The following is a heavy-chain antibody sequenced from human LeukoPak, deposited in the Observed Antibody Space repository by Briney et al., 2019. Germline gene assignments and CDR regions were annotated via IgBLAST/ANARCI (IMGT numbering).Heavy chain of an antibody. CDR3: AREATYFYDSKADFDI. D-gene: IGHD3-22*01. CDR2: IYTSGST. J-gene: IGHJ3*02. CDR1: GGSISNSY. Sequence: SETLSLTCTVSGGSISNSYWSWIRQPAGKGLEWIGRIYTSGSTNYNPSLKSRVTMSVDASKNQFSLKLNSVTAADTAVYYCAREATYFYDSKADFDIWGQGTMVTVSS. V-gene: IGHV4-4*07.